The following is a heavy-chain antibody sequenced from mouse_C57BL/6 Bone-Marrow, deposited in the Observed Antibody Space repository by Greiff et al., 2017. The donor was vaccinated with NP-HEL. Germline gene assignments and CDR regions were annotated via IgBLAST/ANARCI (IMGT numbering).Heavy chain of an antibody. CDR3: ARADGYYDFDV. D-gene: IGHD2-3*01. J-gene: IGHJ1*03. CDR1: GYTFTSYW. CDR2: IDPSDSYT. V-gene: IGHV1-69*01. Sequence: QVQLQQPGAELVMPGASVKLSCKASGYTFTSYWMHWVKQRPGQGLEWIGEIDPSDSYTNYNQKFKGKSTSTVDKSSSTAYMQLSSLTSEDSAVYYCARADGYYDFDVWGTGTTVTVSS.